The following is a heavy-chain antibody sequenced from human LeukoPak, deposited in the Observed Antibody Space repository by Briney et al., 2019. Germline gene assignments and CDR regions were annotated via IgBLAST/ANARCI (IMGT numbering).Heavy chain of an antibody. CDR3: VREAGYCASVCLKSNWFDP. CDR1: GFPFSSHA. J-gene: IGHJ5*02. D-gene: IGHD2-21*02. V-gene: IGHV3-23*01. Sequence: GESLRLSCAASGFPFSSHAMSWVRQPPGKGLEWVSAISNGKTYYADSVRGRFTISRDDSKNTVYLQMNSLRDEDTALYYCVREAGYCASVCLKSNWFDPWGQGTLVTVSS. CDR2: ISNGKT.